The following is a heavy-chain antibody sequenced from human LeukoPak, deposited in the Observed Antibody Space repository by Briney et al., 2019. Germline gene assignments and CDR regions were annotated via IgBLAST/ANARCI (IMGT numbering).Heavy chain of an antibody. V-gene: IGHV4-59*01. CDR1: GGSFEHYF. Sequence: SETLSLPFTVSGGSFEHYFWSWIRQPPGKGLEWIGYVYYSGSTDYSPSLKSRLTISADTSKNQFSLKLSSVTAADTAVYYCASHRRSHGSEYWGQGTLVTVSS. J-gene: IGHJ4*02. D-gene: IGHD3-10*01. CDR2: VYYSGST. CDR3: ASHRRSHGSEY.